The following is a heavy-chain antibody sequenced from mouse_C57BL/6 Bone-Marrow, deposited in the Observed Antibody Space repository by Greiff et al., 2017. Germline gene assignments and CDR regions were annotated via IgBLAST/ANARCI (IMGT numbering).Heavy chain of an antibody. CDR2: IYPGSGST. CDR3: AGGLGRVYYAMDY. CDR1: GYTFTSYW. V-gene: IGHV1-55*01. D-gene: IGHD4-1*01. Sequence: QVQLQQPGAELVKPGASVKMSCKASGYTFTSYWITWVKQRPGQGLEWIGDIYPGSGSTNYNQKFKDKATLTADKSSSTAYMQLSSLTYEDSAVYYCAGGLGRVYYAMDYWGQGTSVTVSS. J-gene: IGHJ4*01.